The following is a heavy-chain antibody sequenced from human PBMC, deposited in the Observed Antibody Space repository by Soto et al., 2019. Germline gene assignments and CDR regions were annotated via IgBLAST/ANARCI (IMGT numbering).Heavy chain of an antibody. CDR1: GYTFTGYY. CDR3: ARGYDIVVVTAPDPFDY. V-gene: IGHV1-2*04. J-gene: IGHJ4*02. D-gene: IGHD2-21*02. CDR2: INPNSGGT. Sequence: QVQLVQSGAEVKKPGASVKVSCKASGYTFTGYYMHWVRQAPGQGLEWMGWINPNSGGTNYAQKCQGWVTMTRDTSISTAYMELSRLRSDDTAVYYCARGYDIVVVTAPDPFDYWGQGTLVTVSS.